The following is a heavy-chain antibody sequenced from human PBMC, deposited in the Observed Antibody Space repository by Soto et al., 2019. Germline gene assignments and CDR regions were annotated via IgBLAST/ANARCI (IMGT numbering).Heavy chain of an antibody. CDR3: VLGYKYGPQAFDI. J-gene: IGHJ3*02. Sequence: EVQLLESGGGLVQRGGSLRLSCAAYGFAFSSYAMNWFRQAPGKGLEWVSTISGSGGSTYYADSVKGRFTISRDSSKNTLYLQMSSLRAEDTAVYYCVLGYKYGPQAFDIWGQGTKVTVSS. D-gene: IGHD5-18*01. V-gene: IGHV3-23*01. CDR2: ISGSGGST. CDR1: GFAFSSYA.